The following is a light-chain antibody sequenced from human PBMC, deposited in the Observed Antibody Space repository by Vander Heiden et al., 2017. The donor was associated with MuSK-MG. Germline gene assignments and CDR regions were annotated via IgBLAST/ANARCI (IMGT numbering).Light chain of an antibody. V-gene: IGKV1-5*03. CDR2: KAS. Sequence: DIQMTQSPSTLSASVGDRVTITCRASQSLSGWLAWYQQKPGKAPKLLIYKASSLESGVPSRFSGTGSGTEFTLTISSLQPDDFATYYCQQYNSYWTFGQGTKVEI. CDR3: QQYNSYWT. CDR1: QSLSGW. J-gene: IGKJ1*01.